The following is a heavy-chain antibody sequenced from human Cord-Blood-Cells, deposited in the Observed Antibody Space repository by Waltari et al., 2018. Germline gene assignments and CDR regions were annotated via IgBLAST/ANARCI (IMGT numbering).Heavy chain of an antibody. CDR1: GLPFGDYA. CDR2: IRSKAYGGTT. J-gene: IGHJ4*02. Sequence: EVQLVESGGGLVQPGRSLRLSCTASGLPFGDYAMSWVRQAPGKGLEWVGFIRSKAYGGTTEYAASVKGRFTISRDDSKSIAYLQMNSLKTEDTAVYYCTREGSGSYFYWGQGTLVTVSS. V-gene: IGHV3-49*04. CDR3: TREGSGSYFY. D-gene: IGHD1-26*01.